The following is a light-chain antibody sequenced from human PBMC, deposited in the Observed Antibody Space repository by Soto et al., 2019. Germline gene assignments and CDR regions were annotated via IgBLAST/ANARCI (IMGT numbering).Light chain of an antibody. Sequence: QSALTQPASVSGSPGQSITISCTGTSSDVGDYNSVSWYQQHPGKAPKLMIYDVSNRPSGVSNRFSGSKSGNTASLTISRLQSEDEADYHCSSYTSSSTLEFGGGTKLTVL. CDR1: SSDVGDYNS. CDR3: SSYTSSSTLE. J-gene: IGLJ2*01. V-gene: IGLV2-14*01. CDR2: DVS.